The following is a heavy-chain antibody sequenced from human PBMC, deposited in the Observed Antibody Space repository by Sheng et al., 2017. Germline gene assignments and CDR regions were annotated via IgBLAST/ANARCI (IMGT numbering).Heavy chain of an antibody. CDR3: AAGSAGSWTDASDF. Sequence: EVQLVESGGGLVQPGGSLRLSCAASGFAFNTYSMNWVRQAPGKGLEWVSYISTNSRTTYYADSVKGRFAISRDDAVSSLFLQMNSLRDEDTAVYYCAAGSAGSWTDASDFXGQGQWSPSL. CDR2: ISTNSRTT. V-gene: IGHV3-48*02. D-gene: IGHD2-15*01. CDR1: GFAFNTYS. J-gene: IGHJ3*01.